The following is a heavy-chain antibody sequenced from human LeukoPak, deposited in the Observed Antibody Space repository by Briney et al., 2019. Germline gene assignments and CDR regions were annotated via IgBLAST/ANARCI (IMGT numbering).Heavy chain of an antibody. CDR1: GYSFTNYG. J-gene: IGHJ4*02. Sequence: GDSLKISCKGSGYSFTNYGIGWVRQMPGKGLEWMGIIYPGDSDTRYSPSFQGQVTISADRSISTAYLQWSSLKASDTAMYYCATNYYGSGSYSDPFDYWGQGTLVTVSS. D-gene: IGHD3-10*01. CDR3: ATNYYGSGSYSDPFDY. V-gene: IGHV5-51*01. CDR2: IYPGDSDT.